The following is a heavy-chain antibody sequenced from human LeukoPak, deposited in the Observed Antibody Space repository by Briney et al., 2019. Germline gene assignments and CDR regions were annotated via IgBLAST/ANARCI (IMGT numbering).Heavy chain of an antibody. V-gene: IGHV1-69*13. CDR2: IIPIFGTA. CDR3: ARGRYDSSGYRFDY. J-gene: IGHJ4*02. Sequence: ASVTVSCKASGGTFSIYAISWVRQAPGQGLEWMGGIIPIFGTANYAQKFQGRVTITADESTSTAYMELSSLRSEDTAVYYCARGRYDSSGYRFDYWGQGTLVTVSS. CDR1: GGTFSIYA. D-gene: IGHD3-22*01.